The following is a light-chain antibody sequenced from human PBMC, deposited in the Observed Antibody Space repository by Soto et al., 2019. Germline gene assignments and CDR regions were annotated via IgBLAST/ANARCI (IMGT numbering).Light chain of an antibody. CDR1: SSNIGAGYD. V-gene: IGLV1-40*01. CDR3: QSYASSPSGVI. Sequence: QTVVTQPPSLSGAPGQRVTISCTGSSSNIGAGYDVHWYQQLPGAAPKLLIYGNNNRPSGVPDRFSGTKSGTSASQDITGLQTEDVADYYCQSYASSPSGVIFGGGTKLT. CDR2: GNN. J-gene: IGLJ2*01.